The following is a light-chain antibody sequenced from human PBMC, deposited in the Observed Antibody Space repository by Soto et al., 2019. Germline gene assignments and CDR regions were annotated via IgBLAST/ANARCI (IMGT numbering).Light chain of an antibody. CDR2: EVT. V-gene: IGLV2-8*01. Sequence: QSALTQPPSASGSPGQSVTISCTGTSSDVGGYNYVSWYQQHPGKAPKLMIYEVTKRPSGVPDRFSGSKSGNTASLTVSGLQAEDEADYYCASHAGSITVFGTGTKLTVL. CDR1: SSDVGGYNY. J-gene: IGLJ1*01. CDR3: ASHAGSITV.